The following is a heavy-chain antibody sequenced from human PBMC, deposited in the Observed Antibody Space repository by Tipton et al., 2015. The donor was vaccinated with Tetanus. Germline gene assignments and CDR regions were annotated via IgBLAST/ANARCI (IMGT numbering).Heavy chain of an antibody. V-gene: IGHV4-31*03. J-gene: IGHJ4*02. CDR1: GDSISSGGHY. D-gene: IGHD5-18*01. CDR3: VRGRGLGAYSYGFEY. CDR2: IHYSGST. Sequence: TLSLTCSVSGDSISSGGHYWGWIRQHPGKGLEWIGNIHYSGSTFYNPSLKSRVTISVDTSKNQFSLKLNSVTAADTAVYYCVRGRGLGAYSYGFEYWGQGALVTVSS.